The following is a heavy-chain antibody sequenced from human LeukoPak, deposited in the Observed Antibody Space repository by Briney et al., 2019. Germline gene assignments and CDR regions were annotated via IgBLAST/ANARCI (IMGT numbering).Heavy chain of an antibody. CDR2: MNPNSGNT. D-gene: IGHD6-13*01. J-gene: IGHJ3*02. CDR3: ARGLWVDSSSDGTAFDI. CDR1: GYTFTSYD. Sequence: ASVKVSCKASGYTFTSYDINWVRQATGQGLEWMGWMNPNSGNTGYAQKFQGRVTMTRNTSISTAYMELSSLRSEDTAVYYCARGLWVDSSSDGTAFDIWGQGTMVTVSS. V-gene: IGHV1-8*01.